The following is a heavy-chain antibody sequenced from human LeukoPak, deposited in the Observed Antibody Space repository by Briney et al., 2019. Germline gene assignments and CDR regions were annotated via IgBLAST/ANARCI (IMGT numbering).Heavy chain of an antibody. D-gene: IGHD5-18*01. Sequence: RSLPLSCAASGFPFSSYWMHRVRLTPGKGLVWVSRIKSDGSSTSYADAVKGRSTISRDNAKNTMYLQMNSLRAEDTAVYYCARDGYSFGHDFDYWGQGTLVTVSS. CDR3: ARDGYSFGHDFDY. CDR2: IKSDGSST. CDR1: GFPFSSYW. V-gene: IGHV3-74*01. J-gene: IGHJ4*02.